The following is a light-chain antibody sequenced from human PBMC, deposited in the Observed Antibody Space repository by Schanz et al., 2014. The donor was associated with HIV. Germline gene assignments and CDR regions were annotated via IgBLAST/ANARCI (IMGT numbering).Light chain of an antibody. V-gene: IGLV2-14*03. J-gene: IGLJ1*01. Sequence: QSALTQPASVSGSPGQSITISCTGTSSDVGGYNYVSWYQQHPGKAPKLMIYDVSNRPSGVSNRFSGSKSGNTASLTVSGLHAEDEADYYCSSLSTSGAPLFGTGTKLTVL. CDR3: SSLSTSGAPL. CDR1: SSDVGGYNY. CDR2: DVS.